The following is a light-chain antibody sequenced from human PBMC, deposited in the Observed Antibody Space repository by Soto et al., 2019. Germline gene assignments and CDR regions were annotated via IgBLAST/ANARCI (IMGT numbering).Light chain of an antibody. CDR2: DAS. V-gene: IGKV3-11*01. J-gene: IGKJ1*01. Sequence: EIVWTQSPATLSLSPGERATISCRASQSVSSYLAWYQQKPGQAPRLLIYDASNRATGIPARFSGSVSGTDFTLTISSLEPEDFAVYYCQQRRNLPWTFGQGTKVEI. CDR1: QSVSSY. CDR3: QQRRNLPWT.